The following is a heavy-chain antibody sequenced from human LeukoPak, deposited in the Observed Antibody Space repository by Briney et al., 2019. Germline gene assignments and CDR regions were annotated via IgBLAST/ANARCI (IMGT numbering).Heavy chain of an antibody. V-gene: IGHV1-69*13. J-gene: IGHJ5*02. CDR1: GGTFSSYA. CDR3: ARAEVKWELPNWFDP. CDR2: IIPIFGTA. D-gene: IGHD1-26*01. Sequence: ASVKFSCKASGGTFSSYAISWVRQAPGQGLEWMGGIIPIFGTANYAQKFQGRVTITADESTSTAYMELSSLRSEDTAVYYCARAEVKWELPNWFDPWGQGTLVTVSS.